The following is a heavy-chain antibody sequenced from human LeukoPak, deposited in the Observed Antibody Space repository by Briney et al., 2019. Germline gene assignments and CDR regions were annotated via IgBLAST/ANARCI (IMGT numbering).Heavy chain of an antibody. J-gene: IGHJ4*02. Sequence: GGSLRLSCVASGFTFDDYSFHWVRQAPGKGLEWLSLISRDSRATYYADSVKGRFTISRDNSKNSLYLQMNSLRTEDTALYYCTKDRYCTTTFCPLDYWGQGTLVTVSS. D-gene: IGHD2-8*01. CDR3: TKDRYCTTTFCPLDY. V-gene: IGHV3-43*01. CDR2: ISRDSRAT. CDR1: GFTFDDYS.